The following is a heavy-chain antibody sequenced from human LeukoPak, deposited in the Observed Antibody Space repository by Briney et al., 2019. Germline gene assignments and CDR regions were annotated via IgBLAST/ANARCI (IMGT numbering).Heavy chain of an antibody. CDR3: AKESVLRYFDY. D-gene: IGHD3-9*01. V-gene: IGHV3-9*03. CDR2: ISWNGGGR. Sequence: GGSLRLSCAVSGFTFQDYDFHWVPQAPGKGLEWVSGISWNGGGRSYADSVKGRFTISRDNAKNSLYLQMNSLRAEDMALYYCAKESVLRYFDYWGQGSLVTVSS. J-gene: IGHJ4*02. CDR1: GFTFQDYD.